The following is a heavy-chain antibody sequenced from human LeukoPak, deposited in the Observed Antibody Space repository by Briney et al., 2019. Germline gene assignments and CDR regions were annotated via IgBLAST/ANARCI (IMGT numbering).Heavy chain of an antibody. J-gene: IGHJ4*02. Sequence: PGGSLRLSCAASGFTFSDYYMSWIRQAPGKGLEWVSYISSSGSTIYYADSVKGRFTISRDNAKNTLYLDMSSLRHQDTAVYYCARVLMAVAGSSTLFDYWGQGTLVTVSS. CDR3: ARVLMAVAGSSTLFDY. V-gene: IGHV3-11*01. CDR2: ISSSGSTI. CDR1: GFTFSDYY. D-gene: IGHD6-19*01.